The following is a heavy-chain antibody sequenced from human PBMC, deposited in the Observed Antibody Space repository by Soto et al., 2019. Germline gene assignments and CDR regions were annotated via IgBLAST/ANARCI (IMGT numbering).Heavy chain of an antibody. Sequence: ASVKVSCKASGYTFTGYYMHWVRQAPGQGLEWMGWINPNSGCTNYAQKFQGRVTMTRDTSISTAYMELSRLKSDDTAMYYCARAQKGSYYDFWSGSRGMDVWGQGTTVTVSS. D-gene: IGHD3-3*01. CDR3: ARAQKGSYYDFWSGSRGMDV. J-gene: IGHJ6*02. CDR1: GYTFTGYY. V-gene: IGHV1-2*02. CDR2: INPNSGCT.